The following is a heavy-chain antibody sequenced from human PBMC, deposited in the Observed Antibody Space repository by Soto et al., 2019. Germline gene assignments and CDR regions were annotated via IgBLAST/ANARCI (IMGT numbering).Heavy chain of an antibody. CDR1: GDSVSSNSAA. Sequence: SQTLSLTCAISGDSVSSNSAAWNWIRQSPSRGLEWLGRTYYRSKWYNDYAVSVKSRITINPDTSKNQFSLQLNSVTPEDTAVYYCARDSRNYYGSGSYYEGEGMYYGMDVWGQGTTVTVSS. V-gene: IGHV6-1*01. D-gene: IGHD3-10*01. CDR3: ARDSRNYYGSGSYYEGEGMYYGMDV. CDR2: TYYRSKWYN. J-gene: IGHJ6*02.